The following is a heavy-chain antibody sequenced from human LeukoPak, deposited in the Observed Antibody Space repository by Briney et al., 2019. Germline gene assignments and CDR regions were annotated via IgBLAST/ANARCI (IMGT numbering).Heavy chain of an antibody. J-gene: IGHJ3*02. CDR2: TYYRSKWYN. CDR1: GDSVSSNTAT. V-gene: IGHV6-1*01. D-gene: IGHD5-12*01. CDR3: ARDTGAAISTFDI. Sequence: SQTLSLTCAISGDSVSSNTATWNWLRQAPSRGLEWLGRTYYRSKWYNDYSVSVKGLITVNPDTSKNQFSLQLNSVTPEDTAVYYCARDTGAAISTFDIWGQGTMVTVSS.